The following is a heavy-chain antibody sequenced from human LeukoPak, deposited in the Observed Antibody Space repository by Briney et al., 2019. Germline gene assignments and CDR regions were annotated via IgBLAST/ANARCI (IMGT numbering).Heavy chain of an antibody. CDR2: INHSGST. J-gene: IGHJ4*02. D-gene: IGHD2-15*01. CDR3: ARAKYCSGGICYHLDY. V-gene: IGHV4-34*01. CDR1: GGSFSGYY. Sequence: SETLSLTCAVYGGSFSGYYWSWIRQPPGKGLEWIGEINHSGSTNYNPSLKSRVTISVDTSKNQFSLKLSSVTAADTVVYYCARAKYCSGGICYHLDYWGQGTLVTVSS.